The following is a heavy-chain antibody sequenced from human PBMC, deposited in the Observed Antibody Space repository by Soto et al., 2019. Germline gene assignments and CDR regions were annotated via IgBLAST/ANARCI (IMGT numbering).Heavy chain of an antibody. J-gene: IGHJ4*02. V-gene: IGHV1-69*01. CDR2: IIPIFGTA. D-gene: IGHD1-26*01. Sequence: QVQLVQSGARWRNPGSSVKVSCRASGATFRSNSINGVRQAPGQGLEWMGEIIPIFGTANYAQKFQGRVTITADESTSTAYMELSSLRSEDTAVYYCARDGGRHSGGIDYWGQGTLVTVSS. CDR3: ARDGGRHSGGIDY. CDR1: GATFRSNS.